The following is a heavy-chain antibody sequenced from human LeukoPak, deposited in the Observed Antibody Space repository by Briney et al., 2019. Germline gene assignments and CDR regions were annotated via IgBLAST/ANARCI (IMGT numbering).Heavy chain of an antibody. J-gene: IGHJ4*02. CDR3: ARDPSYDSSGYLDY. Sequence: GRSLRLSCAASGFTFSSYAMHWVRQAPGKGLEWVAVISYDGSNKYYADSVKGRFTISRDNSKNALYLQMNSLRAEDTAVYYCARDPSYDSSGYLDYWGQGTLVTVSS. V-gene: IGHV3-30-3*01. CDR2: ISYDGSNK. D-gene: IGHD3-22*01. CDR1: GFTFSSYA.